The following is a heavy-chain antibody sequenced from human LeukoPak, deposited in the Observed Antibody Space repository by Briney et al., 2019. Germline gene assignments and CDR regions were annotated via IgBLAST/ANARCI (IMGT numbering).Heavy chain of an antibody. Sequence: GGSLRLSCAAPGFTFTSYAMTWVRQAPGKGLEWVSAISGSGGSTYYADSVKGRFTISRDNSKNTLYLQLNSLKAEDTAVYYCAQDQNMIVVVISNWGQGTLVTVSS. CDR2: ISGSGGST. J-gene: IGHJ4*02. D-gene: IGHD3-22*01. CDR1: GFTFTSYA. V-gene: IGHV3-23*01. CDR3: AQDQNMIVVVISN.